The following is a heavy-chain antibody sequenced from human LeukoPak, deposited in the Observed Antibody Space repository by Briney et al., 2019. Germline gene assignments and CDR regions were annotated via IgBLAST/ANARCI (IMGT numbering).Heavy chain of an antibody. Sequence: PSETLSFTCTVSGGSISSYYWSWIRQPSGKVLEWIGYIYYSGSTNYNPSLKSRVTISVDTSKNQFSLQLSSVTAADTAVYYCARDGYYYYGMDVWGQGTTVTVSS. CDR1: GGSISSYY. CDR3: ARDGYYYYGMDV. J-gene: IGHJ6*02. CDR2: IYYSGST. V-gene: IGHV4-59*01.